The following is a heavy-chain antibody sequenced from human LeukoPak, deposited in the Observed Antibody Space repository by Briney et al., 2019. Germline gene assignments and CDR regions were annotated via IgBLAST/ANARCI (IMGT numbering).Heavy chain of an antibody. CDR2: ISGSGSTI. Sequence: GGSLRLSCAASGFTFSNCEINWVRQAPGRGLEWISYISGSGSTIYYADSVKGRFTITRDNAKKSLYLQMNSLRAEDTAVYYCARSGISGSYYAYWGQGTLVTVSS. CDR1: GFTFSNCE. D-gene: IGHD1-26*01. V-gene: IGHV3-48*03. J-gene: IGHJ4*02. CDR3: ARSGISGSYYAY.